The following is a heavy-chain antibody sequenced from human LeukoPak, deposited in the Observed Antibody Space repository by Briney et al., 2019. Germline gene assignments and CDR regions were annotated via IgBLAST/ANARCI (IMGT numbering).Heavy chain of an antibody. J-gene: IGHJ3*02. D-gene: IGHD4-17*01. CDR3: ASGHGDATGAFDI. V-gene: IGHV3-7*01. Sequence: GGSLRLSCAASGFTFSDFWMNWVRQAPGKGLEWVANIKEDGSEKYYVDSVKGRFTISRDTAKNSLYLQMNSLRAEDTAVYYCASGHGDATGAFDIWGQGTLVTVSS. CDR1: GFTFSDFW. CDR2: IKEDGSEK.